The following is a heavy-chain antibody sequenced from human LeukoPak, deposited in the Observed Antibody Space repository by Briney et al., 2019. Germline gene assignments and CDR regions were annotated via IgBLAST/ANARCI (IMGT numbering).Heavy chain of an antibody. J-gene: IGHJ4*02. V-gene: IGHV3-23*01. CDR1: GFTFSNSA. Sequence: GGSLRLSCAASGFTFSNSAMSWVRQAPGKGKEWVSLISGSGGITYYADSVKGRSTISRDNSKNTLYLQMDSLRAEDTAVYYCAKESAAVGGPTTDWGQGTLVTVSS. D-gene: IGHD6-13*01. CDR3: AKESAAVGGPTTD. CDR2: ISGSGGIT.